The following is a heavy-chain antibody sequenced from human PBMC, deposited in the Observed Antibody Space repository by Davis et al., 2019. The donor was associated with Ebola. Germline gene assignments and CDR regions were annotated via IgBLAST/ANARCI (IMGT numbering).Heavy chain of an antibody. CDR2: ISSSGSTI. CDR1: GFTFSSYE. CDR3: ARGFLEWLLWWYFDY. D-gene: IGHD3-3*01. Sequence: GESLKISCAASGFTFSSYEMNWVRQAPGKGLEWVSYISSSGSTIYYADSVKGRFTISRDNAKNSLYLQMNSLRAEDTAVYYCARGFLEWLLWWYFDYWGQGTLVTVSS. V-gene: IGHV3-48*03. J-gene: IGHJ4*02.